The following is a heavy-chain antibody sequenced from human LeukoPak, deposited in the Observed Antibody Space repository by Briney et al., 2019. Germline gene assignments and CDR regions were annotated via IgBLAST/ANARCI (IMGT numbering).Heavy chain of an antibody. V-gene: IGHV3-74*01. CDR3: AVSPSESAGY. J-gene: IGHJ4*02. CDR1: GFTLSSFW. D-gene: IGHD1-14*01. Sequence: GGSLRLSCVASGFTLSSFWMHWVRQAPGTGLVWVSRINIDGSSTSYADSVKGRFTISRDNAKNTLYLQMNSLRVEDTAVYYCAVSPSESAGYWGQGTLVTVSS. CDR2: INIDGSST.